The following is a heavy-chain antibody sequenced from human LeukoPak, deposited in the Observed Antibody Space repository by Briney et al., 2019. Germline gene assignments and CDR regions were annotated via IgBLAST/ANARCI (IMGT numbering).Heavy chain of an antibody. CDR3: ASGSTMVQGVTMYN. J-gene: IGHJ4*02. Sequence: PGGSLTLSCAASGITVSSSYMSWVRQAPGKGLEWVSVIYSSGNTYYADPVRGRFTISRDNSKNMVYLQMNSLRAEDTAVYYCASGSTMVQGVTMYNWGQGTLVTVSS. CDR2: IYSSGNT. V-gene: IGHV3-53*01. D-gene: IGHD3-10*01. CDR1: GITVSSSY.